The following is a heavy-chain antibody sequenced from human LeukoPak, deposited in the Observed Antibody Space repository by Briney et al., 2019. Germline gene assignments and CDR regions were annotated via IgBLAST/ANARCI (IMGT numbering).Heavy chain of an antibody. CDR3: ASLAVAGHFDY. CDR2: INSDGSST. J-gene: IGHJ4*02. Sequence: QSGGSLRLSCAASGFTFSSYWMHWVRQAPGKGLVWVSRINSDGSSTSYADSVKGRFTISRDNAKNTLYLQMNSLRAEDTAVYYCASLAVAGHFDYWGQGTLVTVSS. CDR1: GFTFSSYW. D-gene: IGHD6-19*01. V-gene: IGHV3-74*01.